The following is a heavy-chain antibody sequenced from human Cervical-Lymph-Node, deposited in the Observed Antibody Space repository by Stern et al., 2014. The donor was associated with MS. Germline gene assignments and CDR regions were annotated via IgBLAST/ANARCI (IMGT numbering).Heavy chain of an antibody. CDR2: LSWNSGSI. V-gene: IGHV3-9*01. CDR1: GFTFGDSA. D-gene: IGHD6-19*01. Sequence: EVQLVQSGGALVQPGRSLRLSCAASGFTFGDSAMHWVRQAPGKGPEWVSGLSWNSGSIGYAESVEGLFTISRDNAKNSLYLQMNSLRPEDTAFYYCVKDRSGWLLRGDYYHYGLDVWGQGTTVIVSS. CDR3: VKDRSGWLLRGDYYHYGLDV. J-gene: IGHJ6*02.